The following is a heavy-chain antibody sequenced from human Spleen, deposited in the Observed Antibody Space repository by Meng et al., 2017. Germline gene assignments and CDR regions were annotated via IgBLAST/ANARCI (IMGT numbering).Heavy chain of an antibody. D-gene: IGHD3-3*01. CDR2: ISHSGST. CDR1: GGSFSGYY. J-gene: IGHJ4*02. V-gene: IGHV4-34*02. CDR3: ASRRFLEWLRFGY. Sequence: QVQLQQWGAGLLKPSETLSLTCAVYGGSFSGYYCNWHRQPPGKGLGLIGEISHSGSTNYNSSLKSRVTISVDTSKNQFSLKLSSVTAADTAVYYCASRRFLEWLRFGYWGQGTLVTVSS.